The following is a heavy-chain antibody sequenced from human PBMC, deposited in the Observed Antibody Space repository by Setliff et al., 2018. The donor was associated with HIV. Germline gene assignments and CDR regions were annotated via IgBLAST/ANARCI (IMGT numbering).Heavy chain of an antibody. CDR1: GESLSDYY. J-gene: IGHJ4*02. Sequence: SETLSLTCAVYGESLSDYYWSWIRQPPGKGLEWIGEINHNKSSDYNPSLKSRVTMSVYTSKNQFSLKVKSVTAADAAVYYCARQKKSSSWSPNDYWGQGTLVTVSS. V-gene: IGHV4-34*01. CDR2: INHNKSS. D-gene: IGHD2-2*01. CDR3: ARQKKSSSWSPNDY.